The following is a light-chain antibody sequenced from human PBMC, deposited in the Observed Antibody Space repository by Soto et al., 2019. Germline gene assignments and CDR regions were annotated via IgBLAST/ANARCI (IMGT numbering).Light chain of an antibody. CDR3: QHRSNWPPIT. CDR1: QSLTNPY. Sequence: ENVLTQSPGTLSLSPGDRATLFCRARQSLTNPYIAWYQQKPGQAPRLLIYGASTRATGIPARFSGSGSGTDFTLTISSLEPEDFAVYYCQHRSNWPPITFGQGTRLEIK. J-gene: IGKJ5*01. V-gene: IGKV3-11*01. CDR2: GAS.